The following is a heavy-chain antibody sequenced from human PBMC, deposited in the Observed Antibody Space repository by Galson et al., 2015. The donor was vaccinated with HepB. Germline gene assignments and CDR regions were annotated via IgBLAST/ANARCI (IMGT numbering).Heavy chain of an antibody. V-gene: IGHV2-5*02. CDR1: GFSLRTSGVG. CDR2: IYWDDDE. D-gene: IGHD2-2*01. J-gene: IGHJ4*02. CDR3: VHSRRDAGELCNSPGCGPLYFYGH. Sequence: ALVKPTQTLTLTCTFSGFSLRTSGVGVGWIRQPPGKALEWLALIYWDDDERYRSSLKSRLTITKDTSKTHVVLTMTNMDPVDTATYYCVHSRRDAGELCNSPGCGPLYFYGHWGQGALVSVS.